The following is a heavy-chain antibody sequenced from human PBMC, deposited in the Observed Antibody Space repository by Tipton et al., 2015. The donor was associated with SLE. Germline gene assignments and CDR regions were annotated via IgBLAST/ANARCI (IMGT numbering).Heavy chain of an antibody. V-gene: IGHV4-31*03. J-gene: IGHJ6*04. CDR1: GGSISIGGYY. D-gene: IGHD1-7*01. Sequence: TLSLTCTVSGGSISIGGYYWTWIRQLPGKGLEWIGYIYYSGNTYYNPSLESRLTISVDTSKDQFSLRLTSVTAADTAVYYCARATDWNLSPDVWGKGTTVTVSS. CDR2: IYYSGNT. CDR3: ARATDWNLSPDV.